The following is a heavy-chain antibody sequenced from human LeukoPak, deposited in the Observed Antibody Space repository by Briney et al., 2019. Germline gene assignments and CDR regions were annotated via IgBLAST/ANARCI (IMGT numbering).Heavy chain of an antibody. D-gene: IGHD3/OR15-3a*01. J-gene: IGHJ4*02. V-gene: IGHV3-15*01. CDR1: GVTVSSNN. Sequence: GGSLRLSCAASGVTVSSNNMNWVRQAPGKGLEWVGRIKSKTDGGTTDYAAPVKGRFTISRDDSKNTLYLQMNSLKTEDTAVYYCTSSRRGPDDYWGQGTLVTVSS. CDR2: IKSKTDGGTT. CDR3: TSSRRGPDDY.